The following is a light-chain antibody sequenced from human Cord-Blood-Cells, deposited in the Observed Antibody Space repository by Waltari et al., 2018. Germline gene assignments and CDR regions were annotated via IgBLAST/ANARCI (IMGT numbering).Light chain of an antibody. CDR2: DVS. J-gene: IGLJ1*01. Sequence: QPALTQPASVSGSPGQSITISCTVTSSDVGGYNYVSWYQQHPGKAPTLMIYDVSKRPSGVSNRFSGSKSGNTASLTISGLQAEDEADYYCSSYTSSSTYVFGTGTKVTVL. V-gene: IGLV2-14*01. CDR1: SSDVGGYNY. CDR3: SSYTSSSTYV.